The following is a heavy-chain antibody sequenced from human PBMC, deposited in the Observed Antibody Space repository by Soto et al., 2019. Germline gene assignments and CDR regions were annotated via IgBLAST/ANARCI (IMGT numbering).Heavy chain of an antibody. J-gene: IGHJ5*02. D-gene: IGHD4-17*01. CDR1: GYTFTSYA. Sequence: QVQLVQSGAEVKKPGASVKVSCKASGYTFTSYALHWVRQAPGQRLEWMGWINAGNGNTKFSQRAQGRVTITRETSASTAYMELSSLTSEDTAVYYCARELTDEYSDLNWFDPWGQGTLVTVSS. CDR3: ARELTDEYSDLNWFDP. V-gene: IGHV1-3*01. CDR2: INAGNGNT.